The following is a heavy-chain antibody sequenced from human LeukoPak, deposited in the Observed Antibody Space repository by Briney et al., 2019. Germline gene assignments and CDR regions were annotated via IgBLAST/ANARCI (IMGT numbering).Heavy chain of an antibody. CDR3: ARGIDY. J-gene: IGHJ4*02. V-gene: IGHV3-9*01. CDR2: ISWLSGNSDNI. CDR1: GFIFNDYA. Sequence: QPGRSLRLSCVASGFIFNDYAMHWVRQAPGKGLEWVSGISWLSGNSDNIDYADSVRGRFTISRDTSKNMVFLQMNSLRVEDTAVYYCARGIDYWGRGTLVTVSS.